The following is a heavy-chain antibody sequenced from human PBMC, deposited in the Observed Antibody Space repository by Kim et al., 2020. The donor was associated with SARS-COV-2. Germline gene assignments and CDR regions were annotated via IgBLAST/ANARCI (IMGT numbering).Heavy chain of an antibody. Sequence: GGSLRLSCAASGFTFSSYGMHWVRQAPGKGLEWVAVVSHDGTNKYYADSVKGRFSISRDNFKNTLYLQMNSLRAEDTALYYCAKVHRWSPNHYYYGMDVWGQGTTVTVSS. CDR1: GFTFSSYG. CDR2: VSHDGTNK. V-gene: IGHV3-30*18. D-gene: IGHD2-15*01. CDR3: AKVHRWSPNHYYYGMDV. J-gene: IGHJ6*02.